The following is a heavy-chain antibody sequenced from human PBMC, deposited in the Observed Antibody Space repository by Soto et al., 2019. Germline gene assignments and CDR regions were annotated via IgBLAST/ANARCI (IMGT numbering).Heavy chain of an antibody. D-gene: IGHD1-26*01. CDR1: GFTFSSYG. J-gene: IGHJ4*02. CDR3: TKDHRSGSYGY. Sequence: QVQLVESGGGVVQPGRSLRLSCAASGFTFSSYGMHWVRQAPGKGLEWVAVISYDGSKKYYADSVKGRFTISRDNSKNTLYLQMNSQRAEDTAVYYCTKDHRSGSYGYWGQATLVTVSS. V-gene: IGHV3-30*18. CDR2: ISYDGSKK.